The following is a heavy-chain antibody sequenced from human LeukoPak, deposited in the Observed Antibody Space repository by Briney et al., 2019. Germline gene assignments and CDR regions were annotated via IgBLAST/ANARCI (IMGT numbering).Heavy chain of an antibody. CDR1: GFTFDDYA. D-gene: IGHD2-15*01. V-gene: IGHV3-30-3*01. CDR3: ARSQLVVVAAAHGY. CDR2: ISYDGSNK. J-gene: IGHJ4*02. Sequence: GGSLRLSCAASGFTFDDYAMHWVRQAPGKGLEWVAVISYDGSNKYYADSVKGRFTISRDNAKNSLYLQMNSLRAEDTAVYYCARSQLVVVAAAHGYWGQGTLVTVSS.